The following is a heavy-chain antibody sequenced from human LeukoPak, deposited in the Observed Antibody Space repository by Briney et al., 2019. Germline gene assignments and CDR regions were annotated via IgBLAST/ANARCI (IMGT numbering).Heavy chain of an antibody. D-gene: IGHD6-13*01. Sequence: QPGRSLRLSCAASGFTFRSYDMHWVRQAPGKGLQLVAVISYDGSNKYHTDSVKGRFTISRDNSKNTLYLQMNSLRAEDTAVYYCAKDSEIAAAGSYWYFDLWGRGTLVTVSS. CDR3: AKDSEIAAAGSYWYFDL. J-gene: IGHJ2*01. CDR1: GFTFRSYD. V-gene: IGHV3-30*18. CDR2: ISYDGSNK.